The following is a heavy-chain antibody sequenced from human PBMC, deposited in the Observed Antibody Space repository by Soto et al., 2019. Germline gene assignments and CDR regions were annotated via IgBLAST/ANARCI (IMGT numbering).Heavy chain of an antibody. CDR2: INPNSGGT. CDR3: ARIAEEDPYNWFDP. CDR1: GYTFSGYY. V-gene: IGHV1-2*04. J-gene: IGHJ5*02. Sequence: ASVKVSCKASGYTFSGYYMTWVRQAPRQGLEWMGWINPNSGGTNYAQKFQGWVTMTRDTSISTAYMELSRLRSDDTAVYYCARIAEEDPYNWFDPWGQGTLVTVYS. D-gene: IGHD2-21*01.